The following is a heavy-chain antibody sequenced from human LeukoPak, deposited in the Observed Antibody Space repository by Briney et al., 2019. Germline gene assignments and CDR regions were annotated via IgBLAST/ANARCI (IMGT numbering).Heavy chain of an antibody. J-gene: IGHJ4*02. CDR1: GFTFSSYG. Sequence: PGGSLRLSCAASGFTFSSYGMHWVRQAPGKGLEWVAFIRYDGSNKYYADSVKGRFTISRDNSKNTLYLQMNSLRAEDTAVYYCANPVGAIAARPGTSFDYWGQGTLVTVSS. CDR3: ANPVGAIAARPGTSFDY. D-gene: IGHD6-6*01. CDR2: IRYDGSNK. V-gene: IGHV3-30*02.